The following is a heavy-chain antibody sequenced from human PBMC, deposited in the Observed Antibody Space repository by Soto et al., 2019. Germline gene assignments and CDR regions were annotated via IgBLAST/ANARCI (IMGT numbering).Heavy chain of an antibody. V-gene: IGHV4-59*08. D-gene: IGHD4-4*01. CDR2: IFDSGNA. CDR1: GGSINSYC. CDR3: ARHRRTTVAKFYFDN. Sequence: QVQLQESGPGLVKPSETLSLTCIVSGGSINSYCWSWIRQPPGKGLEWIAYIFDSGNANYNPSLKSRVTISVDTSKNQFSLKLTSVTAADTAVYYCARHRRTTVAKFYFDNWGQGALVTVSS. J-gene: IGHJ4*02.